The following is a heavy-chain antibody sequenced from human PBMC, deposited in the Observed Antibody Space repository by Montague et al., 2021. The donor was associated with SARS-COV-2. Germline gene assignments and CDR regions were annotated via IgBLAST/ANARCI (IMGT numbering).Heavy chain of an antibody. CDR3: ARGPHSNTWYDPGDY. J-gene: IGHJ4*02. CDR2: IFHSGTT. D-gene: IGHD6-13*01. V-gene: IGHV4-59*01. CDR1: GGSISNYY. Sequence: SETLSLTCTVSGGSISNYYWSWIRQTPGKGLEWFGFIFHSGTTNYNPSLKSRVTISTDTSKNHFSLRLTSVTTTDTAVYYCARGPHSNTWYDPGDYWGQGILVTVSP.